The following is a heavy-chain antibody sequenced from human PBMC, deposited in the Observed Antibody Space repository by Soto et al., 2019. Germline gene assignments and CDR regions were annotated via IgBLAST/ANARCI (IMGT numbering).Heavy chain of an antibody. CDR2: IYYSGST. CDR3: ARLVSESRGYRPG. V-gene: IGHV4-39*01. D-gene: IGHD3-22*01. J-gene: IGHJ4*02. Sequence: SETLSLTFTVWGGSISSSNYYWGWLRQPPGKGLEWIGSIYYSGSTYDNPALRSRVTISVDTSKNQFSLKLSSVPAADPAVYYCARLVSESRGYRPGWGQGTLVTVSS. CDR1: GGSISSSNYY.